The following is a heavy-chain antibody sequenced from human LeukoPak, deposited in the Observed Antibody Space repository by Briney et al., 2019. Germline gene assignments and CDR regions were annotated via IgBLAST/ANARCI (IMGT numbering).Heavy chain of an antibody. Sequence: GGSLRLSCAASGCSFMNAWMIWVRQAPGKGLEWVGRIKSNADGGTPDYAAPARGRFTISRDDSKNTLYLQMNSLKTEDTAVYYCTTFYHEYSPYWGRGTLVTVSS. CDR2: IKSNADGGTP. CDR3: TTFYHEYSPY. V-gene: IGHV3-15*01. CDR1: GCSFMNAW. J-gene: IGHJ4*02. D-gene: IGHD2/OR15-2a*01.